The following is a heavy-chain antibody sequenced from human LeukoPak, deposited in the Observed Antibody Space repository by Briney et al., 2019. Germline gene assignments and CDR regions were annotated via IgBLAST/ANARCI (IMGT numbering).Heavy chain of an antibody. D-gene: IGHD3-10*01. CDR2: IYHSGST. V-gene: IGHV4-59*08. Sequence: SETLSLTCTVSGGSISGYFWSWIRQPPGRALEWIGYIYHSGSTKYNPSLQSRVTISVDTTKNQFSLQLTSMTAADTAVYYCARLGYRLGIYYIDDYWGQGTLVTVSS. CDR1: GGSISGYF. J-gene: IGHJ4*02. CDR3: ARLGYRLGIYYIDDY.